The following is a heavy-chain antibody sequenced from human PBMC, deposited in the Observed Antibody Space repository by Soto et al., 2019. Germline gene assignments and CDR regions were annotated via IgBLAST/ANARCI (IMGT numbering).Heavy chain of an antibody. CDR1: GGSISSYY. CDR3: AGTVKRDSSRRASWFDP. V-gene: IGHV4-59*08. D-gene: IGHD3-22*01. Sequence: SETLSLTCTVSGGSISSYYWSWIRQPPGKGLEWIGYIYYSGSTNYNPSLKSRVTISVDTSKNQFSLKLSSVTAADTAVYYCAGTVKRDSSRRASWFDPWGQGTLVTVSS. J-gene: IGHJ5*02. CDR2: IYYSGST.